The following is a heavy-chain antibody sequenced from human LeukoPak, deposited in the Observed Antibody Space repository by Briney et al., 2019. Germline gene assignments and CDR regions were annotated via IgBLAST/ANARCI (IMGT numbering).Heavy chain of an antibody. J-gene: IGHJ4*02. CDR1: GFTFSNAW. D-gene: IGHD3-22*01. CDR2: IKSKTDGGTT. V-gene: IGHV3-15*07. CDR3: STTYYYDSSEGY. Sequence: GGSLRLSCAASGFTFSNAWMNWVRQAPGKGLEWVGRIKSKTDGGTTDYAAPVKGRFTISGDDSKNTLYLQMNSLKTEDTAVYYCSTTYYYDSSEGYWGQGTLVTVSS.